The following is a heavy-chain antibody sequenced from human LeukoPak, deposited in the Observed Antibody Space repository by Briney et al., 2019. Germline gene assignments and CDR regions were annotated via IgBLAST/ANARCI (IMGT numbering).Heavy chain of an antibody. CDR3: ARSYYYDSSGYWRFDY. Sequence: VKVSCKASGGTFSSYAISWVRQAPGQGLEWMGRIIPIFGTANCAQKFQGRVTITTDESTSTAYMEPSSLRSEDTAVYYCARSYYYDSSGYWRFDYWGQGTLVTVSS. V-gene: IGHV1-69*05. D-gene: IGHD3-22*01. CDR1: GGTFSSYA. CDR2: IIPIFGTA. J-gene: IGHJ4*02.